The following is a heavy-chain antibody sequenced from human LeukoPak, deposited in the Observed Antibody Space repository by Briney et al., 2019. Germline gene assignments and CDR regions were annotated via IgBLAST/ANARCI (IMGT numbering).Heavy chain of an antibody. CDR3: ARDRSGRGYSPNWFDP. D-gene: IGHD5-18*01. CDR2: IYTSGST. V-gene: IGHV4-4*07. Sequence: SETLSLTCTVSGGSFSTYYWSWIRQPAGKGLEWTGRIYTSGSTNYNPSLKSRVTMSVDTSKNQFSLKLSSVTAADTAVYYCARDRSGRGYSPNWFDPWGQGTLVTVSS. CDR1: GGSFSTYY. J-gene: IGHJ5*02.